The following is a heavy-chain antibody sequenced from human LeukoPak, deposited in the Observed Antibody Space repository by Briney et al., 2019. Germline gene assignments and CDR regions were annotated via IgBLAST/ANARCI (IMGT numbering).Heavy chain of an antibody. CDR3: ARESSGWYFDY. J-gene: IGHJ4*02. CDR2: IYYSGST. V-gene: IGHV4-59*01. Sequence: PSETLSLTCTVPGGSISSYYWSWIRQPPGKGLEWIGYIYYSGSTNYNPSLKSRVTISVDTSKNQFSLKLSSVTAADTAVYYCARESSGWYFDYWGQGTLVTVSS. D-gene: IGHD6-19*01. CDR1: GGSISSYY.